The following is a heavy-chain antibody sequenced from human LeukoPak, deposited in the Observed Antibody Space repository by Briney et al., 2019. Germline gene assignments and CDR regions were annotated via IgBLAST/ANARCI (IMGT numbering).Heavy chain of an antibody. D-gene: IGHD5-24*01. J-gene: IGHJ3*02. CDR1: GGSFSGYY. V-gene: IGHV4-34*01. CDR2: INHSGST. Sequence: SETLSLTCAVYGGSFSGYYWSWIRQPPGKGLEWIGEINHSGSTNYNPSLKSRVTTSVDTSKNQFSLKLSSVTAADTAVYYCARGGGAWRWLQLVAFDIWGQGTMVTVSS. CDR3: ARGGGAWRWLQLVAFDI.